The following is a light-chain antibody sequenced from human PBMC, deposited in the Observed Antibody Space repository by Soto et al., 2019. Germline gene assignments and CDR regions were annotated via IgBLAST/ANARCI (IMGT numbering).Light chain of an antibody. CDR1: QAINNY. CDR2: DAS. Sequence: DIQMTQSPSSLSASVGDRVTITCQASQAINNYLHWYQQKPGKAPKLLIYDASNLEKGAPSRFSGSGSGTDFTFDISSLQPEDVATYYCQHHHNLPHFGQGTKVDNK. CDR3: QHHHNLPH. J-gene: IGKJ1*01. V-gene: IGKV1-33*01.